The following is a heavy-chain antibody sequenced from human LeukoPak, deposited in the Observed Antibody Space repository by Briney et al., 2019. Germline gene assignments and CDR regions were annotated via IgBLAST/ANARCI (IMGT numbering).Heavy chain of an antibody. D-gene: IGHD3-22*01. CDR3: ARAVYYYDSSGYYYYYYYYYMDV. V-gene: IGHV4-59*08. CDR2: IYYSGST. CDR1: GGSISSYY. J-gene: IGHJ6*03. Sequence: SETLSLTCTVSGGSISSYYWSWIRQPPGKGLEWIGYIYYSGSTNYNPSLKSRVTISVDTSMNQFSLKLSSVTAADTAVYYCARAVYYYDSSGYYYYYYYYYMDVWGKGTTVTISS.